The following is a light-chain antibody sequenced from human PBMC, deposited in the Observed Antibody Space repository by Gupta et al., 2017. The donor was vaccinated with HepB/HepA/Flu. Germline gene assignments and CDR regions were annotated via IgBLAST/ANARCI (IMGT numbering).Light chain of an antibody. CDR2: KDT. CDR1: ALSNQY. Sequence: SSELTQPPSVSVSPGQTARLTCSGDALSNQYAYWYQQKPGQAPVLLIYKDTRRPSGIPERFSGSSSGTTVTLTISGVQAEDEADYHCQTADGSGTYVVFGGGTKLTVL. CDR3: QTADGSGTYVV. V-gene: IGLV3-25*03. J-gene: IGLJ2*01.